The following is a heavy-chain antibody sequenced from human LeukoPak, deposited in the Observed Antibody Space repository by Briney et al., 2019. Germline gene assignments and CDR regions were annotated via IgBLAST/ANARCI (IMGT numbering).Heavy chain of an antibody. CDR3: ARDVSLDF. CDR1: GFTFSSYS. J-gene: IGHJ4*02. CDR2: ISSSSSTI. V-gene: IGHV3-48*04. Sequence: GGSLRLSCAASGFTFSSYSMNWVRQAPGKGPEWVSYISSSSSTIYYADSVKGRFTISRDNPKNSLYLQMNTLRAEDTAVYYCARDVSLDFWGQGTLVTVSS.